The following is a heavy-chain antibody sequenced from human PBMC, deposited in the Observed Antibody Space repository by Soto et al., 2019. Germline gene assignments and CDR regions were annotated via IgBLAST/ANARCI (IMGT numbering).Heavy chain of an antibody. CDR3: AREGAYYDILTGYYPTPFDT. CDR2: INPNSGGT. CDR1: GYTFTGYY. V-gene: IGHV1-2*02. J-gene: IGHJ5*02. D-gene: IGHD3-9*01. Sequence: GASVKVSCKASGYTFTGYYMHWVRQAPGQGLEWMGWINPNSGGTNYAQKFQGRVTMTRDTSISTAYMELSRLRSDDTAVYYCAREGAYYDILTGYYPTPFDTWGQGTLVTVSS.